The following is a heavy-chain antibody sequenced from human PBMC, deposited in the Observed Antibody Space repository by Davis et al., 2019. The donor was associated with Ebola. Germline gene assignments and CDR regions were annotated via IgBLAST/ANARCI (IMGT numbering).Heavy chain of an antibody. CDR2: IKQDGSEK. V-gene: IGHV3-7*01. CDR3: ATRVLGYCSA. D-gene: IGHD2-15*01. J-gene: IGHJ5*02. Sequence: GESLKISCAASGFTFSSYWMTWVRPAPGKGLEWVANIKQDGSEKYYVDSVKGRFTISRDNAKNSLYLQMNSLRAEDTAVYYCATRVLGYCSAWGQGTLVTVSS. CDR1: GFTFSSYW.